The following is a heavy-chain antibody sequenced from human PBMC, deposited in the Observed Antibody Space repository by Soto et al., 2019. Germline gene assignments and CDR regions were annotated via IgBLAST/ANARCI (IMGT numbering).Heavy chain of an antibody. Sequence: GGSLRLSCAASGFTFSSYSMNWVRQAPGKGLEWVSYISSSSTIYYADSVKGRFTISRDNAKNSLYLQMNSLRDEDTAVYYCARETGYSYGYGYYYYGMDVWGQGTTVTVSS. CDR3: ARETGYSYGYGYYYYGMDV. J-gene: IGHJ6*02. CDR2: ISSSSTI. V-gene: IGHV3-48*02. CDR1: GFTFSSYS. D-gene: IGHD5-18*01.